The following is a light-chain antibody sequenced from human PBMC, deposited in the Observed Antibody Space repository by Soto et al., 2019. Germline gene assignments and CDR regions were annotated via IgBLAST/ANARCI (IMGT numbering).Light chain of an antibody. CDR2: KAS. CDR1: QTISSW. CDR3: QHYNSYSEA. V-gene: IGKV1-5*03. Sequence: DIQMTQSPSALSGSVGARVTISCRASQTISSWLAWYQQKPGKAPKLRIYKASTLKRGVPSRFSGSGSGTEVTLTISSLQPDDVATYYCQHYNSYSEAFGQGTKVDI. J-gene: IGKJ1*01.